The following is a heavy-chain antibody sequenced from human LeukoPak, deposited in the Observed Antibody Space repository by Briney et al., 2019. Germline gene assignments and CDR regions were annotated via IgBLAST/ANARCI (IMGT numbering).Heavy chain of an antibody. V-gene: IGHV3-30*18. Sequence: GGSLRLSCVASGFTFSNSGMHWVRQAPGKGLEWVTIISYDGSDKYYADSVRGRFTISRDNSKNTLYLQMNSLRAEDTAFYYCAKNRVVFNWNYAYYFDSWGQGTLVTVSS. CDR2: ISYDGSDK. J-gene: IGHJ4*02. D-gene: IGHD1-7*01. CDR1: GFTFSNSG. CDR3: AKNRVVFNWNYAYYFDS.